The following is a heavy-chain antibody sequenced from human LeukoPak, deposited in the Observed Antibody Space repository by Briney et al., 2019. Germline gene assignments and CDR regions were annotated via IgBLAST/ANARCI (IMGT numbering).Heavy chain of an antibody. CDR1: GFTFSSYG. CDR2: ISYDGSNK. V-gene: IGHV3-30*03. Sequence: GGSLRLSCAASGFTFSSYGMHWVRQAPGKGLEWVAVISYDGSNKYYADSVKGRFTISRDNSKNTLYLQMNSLRAEDTAMYYCARGYSSSNPWGQGTLVTVSS. D-gene: IGHD6-13*01. J-gene: IGHJ5*02. CDR3: ARGYSSSNP.